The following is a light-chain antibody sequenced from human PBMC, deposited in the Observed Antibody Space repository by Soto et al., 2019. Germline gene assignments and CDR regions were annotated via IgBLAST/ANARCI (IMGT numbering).Light chain of an antibody. CDR1: QSVTSD. V-gene: IGKV3-20*01. CDR3: LQDGSSGWP. CDR2: GAS. J-gene: IGKJ1*01. Sequence: EIVVKLSPATLSVSPRERARLSCMASQSVTSDLAWYQQKPGQAPRLLIYGASSRATGIPDRFSGSGSGTDFTLTIPRLEPEDFAVYYCLQDGSSGWPFGQGTKVDIK.